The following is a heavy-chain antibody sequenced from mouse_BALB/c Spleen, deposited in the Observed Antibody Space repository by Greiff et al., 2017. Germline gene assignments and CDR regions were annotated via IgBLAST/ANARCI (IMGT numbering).Heavy chain of an antibody. D-gene: IGHD1-1*01. V-gene: IGHV3-8*02. Sequence: VQLKESGPSLVKPSQTLSLTCSVTGDSITSGYWNWIRKFPGNKLEYMGYISYSGSTYYNPSLKSRISITRDTSKNQYYLQLNSVTTEDTATYYCARSFITTVVATRAWFAYWGQGTLVTVSA. CDR3: ARSFITTVVATRAWFAY. J-gene: IGHJ3*01. CDR1: GDSITSGY. CDR2: ISYSGST.